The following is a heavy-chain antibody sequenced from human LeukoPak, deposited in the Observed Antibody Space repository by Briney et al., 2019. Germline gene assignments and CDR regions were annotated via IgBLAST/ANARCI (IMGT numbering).Heavy chain of an antibody. CDR3: ARAKVMVYAYYYYGMDV. CDR1: GGSISSYY. Sequence: PSETLSLTCTVSGGSISSYYWSWIRQPPGKGLEWIGYIYYSGSTNYNPSLKSRVTISVDTSKSQFSLKLSSVTAANTAVYYCARAKVMVYAYYYYGMDVWGQGTTVTVSS. CDR2: IYYSGST. D-gene: IGHD2-8*01. V-gene: IGHV4-59*01. J-gene: IGHJ6*02.